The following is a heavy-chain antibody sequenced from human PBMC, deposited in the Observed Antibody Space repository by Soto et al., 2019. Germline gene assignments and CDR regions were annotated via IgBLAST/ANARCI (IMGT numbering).Heavy chain of an antibody. J-gene: IGHJ4*02. CDR2: ISYDGSNK. V-gene: IGHV3-30*18. CDR3: AKEGDGYFDY. CDR1: GFTFSSYG. Sequence: QVQLVESGGGVVQPGRSLRLSCGASGFTFSSYGMHWVRQAPGKGLEWVAVISYDGSNKYYAKSVKGRFTISRDNSKNTLYLQMNSLRAEDTAVYYCAKEGDGYFDYWGQGTLVTVSS. D-gene: IGHD1-26*01.